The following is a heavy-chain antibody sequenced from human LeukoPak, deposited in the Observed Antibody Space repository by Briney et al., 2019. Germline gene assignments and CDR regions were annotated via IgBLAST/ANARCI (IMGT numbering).Heavy chain of an antibody. CDR1: GYTFTSYG. CDR3: AREGEWELLANWFDP. CDR2: ISAYNGNT. D-gene: IGHD1-26*01. Sequence: ASVKVSCKASGYTFTSYGISWVRQAPGQGLEWMGWISAYNGNTNYAQKLQGRVTMTTDTSTSTAYMELSSLRSEDTAVYYCAREGEWELLANWFDPWGQGTLVTVSS. V-gene: IGHV1-18*01. J-gene: IGHJ5*02.